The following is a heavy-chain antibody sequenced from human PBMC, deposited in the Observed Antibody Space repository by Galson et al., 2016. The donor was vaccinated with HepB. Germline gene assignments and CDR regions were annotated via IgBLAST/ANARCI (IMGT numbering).Heavy chain of an antibody. CDR1: GFTFSGYA. CDR3: AKDLAYSSSCSDY. Sequence: SLRLSCAASGFTFSGYAMSWVRQAPGKGLEWVSGISGGGGSTYFADSVEGRFTISRDNSNNTLCLHMNSLRAEDTAVYYCAKDLAYSSSCSDYWGQGTLVTVSS. V-gene: IGHV3-23*01. CDR2: ISGGGGST. J-gene: IGHJ4*02. D-gene: IGHD6-13*01.